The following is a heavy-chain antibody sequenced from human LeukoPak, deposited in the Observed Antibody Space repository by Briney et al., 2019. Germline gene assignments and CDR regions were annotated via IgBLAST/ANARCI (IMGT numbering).Heavy chain of an antibody. J-gene: IGHJ6*02. Sequence: SQTLSLTCTVSGGSISSGGYYWSWIRQHPGKGLEWIGYLYYTGTTCYNPSLKSRIIISVDTSKTQFSLRLSSVSAADTAIYYCARDLGVRGMDVWGQGTTVTVSS. D-gene: IGHD2-21*01. CDR2: LYYTGTT. CDR1: GGSISSGGYY. V-gene: IGHV4-31*03. CDR3: ARDLGVRGMDV.